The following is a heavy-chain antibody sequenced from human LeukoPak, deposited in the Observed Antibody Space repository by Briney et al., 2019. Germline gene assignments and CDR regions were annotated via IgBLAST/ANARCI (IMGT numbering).Heavy chain of an antibody. V-gene: IGHV3-53*01. J-gene: IGHJ4*02. D-gene: IGHD3-3*01. CDR1: GFTVSRSY. CDR2: IYSGGTT. Sequence: GGSLRLSCAASGFTVSRSYMIWARQAPGKGLEWVSVIYSGGTTYYADSVKGRFTISRDNSKNTLYLQMNSLRAEDTSVYYCARDRNGDSWSTYYTGYFDYWGQGTLVTVSS. CDR3: ARDRNGDSWSTYYTGYFDY.